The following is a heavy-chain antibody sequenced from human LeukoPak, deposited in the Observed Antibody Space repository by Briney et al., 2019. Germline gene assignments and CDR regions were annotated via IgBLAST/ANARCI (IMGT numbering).Heavy chain of an antibody. CDR1: GGSFSGYY. J-gene: IGHJ4*02. CDR3: ASSSGTGTFSY. V-gene: IGHV4-34*01. D-gene: IGHD6-25*01. CDR2: INHSGST. Sequence: SETLSLTCAVYGGSFSGYYWSWIRQPPGKGLEWIGEINHSGSTNYNPSLKSRVTISVDTSKNQFSLKLSSVTAADTAVYYCASSSGTGTFSYWGQGTLVTVSS.